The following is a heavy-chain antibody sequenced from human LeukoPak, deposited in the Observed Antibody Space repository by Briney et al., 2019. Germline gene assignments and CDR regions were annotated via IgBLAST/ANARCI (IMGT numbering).Heavy chain of an antibody. J-gene: IGHJ4*02. D-gene: IGHD2-8*02. V-gene: IGHV3-11*06. CDR3: ARGGTGAFDY. CDR1: GFPFTSGFTFSDYY. CDR2: ISSTSAYT. Sequence: GGSLRLSCAASGFPFTSGFTFSDYYMSWIRQAPGKGLEWVSYISSTSAYTSYADSVRGRFTLSRENANNSLFLQMNGLRAEDTAIYYCARGGTGAFDYWGQGTLVTVSS.